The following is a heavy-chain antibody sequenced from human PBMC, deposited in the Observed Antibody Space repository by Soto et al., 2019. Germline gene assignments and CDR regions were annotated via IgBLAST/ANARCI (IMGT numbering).Heavy chain of an antibody. Sequence: QVQLVQSGAEVKKPGASVKVSCRTSGYTFTHYYIHWVRQAPGQGLEWLGIINPASGSTNYAQDFQGRVTLTMVTSTTTAYMELCGLRAEDTAIFYCARDLAAGDHWGKGTLVTVSP. J-gene: IGHJ4*02. CDR2: INPASGST. V-gene: IGHV1-46*01. CDR1: GYTFTHYY. CDR3: ARDLAAGDH. D-gene: IGHD6-13*01.